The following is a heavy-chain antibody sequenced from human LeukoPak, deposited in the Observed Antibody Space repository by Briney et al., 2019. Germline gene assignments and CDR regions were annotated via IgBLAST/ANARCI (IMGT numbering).Heavy chain of an antibody. D-gene: IGHD3-10*01. CDR2: ISSSSSYI. V-gene: IGHV3-21*01. CDR1: GFTFSTYS. CDR3: ARGYGSGSYGVDY. J-gene: IGHJ4*02. Sequence: GGSLRLSCAASGFTFSTYSLNWVRQAPGKGLEWVSSISSSSSYIYYADSVKGRFAISRDNAKNSLYLQMNSLRAEDTAVYYCARGYGSGSYGVDYWGQGTLVTVSS.